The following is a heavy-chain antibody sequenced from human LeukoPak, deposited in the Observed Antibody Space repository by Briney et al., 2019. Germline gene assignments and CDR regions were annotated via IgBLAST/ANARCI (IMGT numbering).Heavy chain of an antibody. Sequence: KREESLKISCKGSGYSFSSYWIGWVRQMPGKGLEWMGIIHPGDSDTRYRSSFRGQVTISADKSISTAYLQWSSLKASDTAMYYCARSSERGVIGPDSFDIWGQGTMVTVS. CDR2: IHPGDSDT. V-gene: IGHV5-51*01. CDR1: GYSFSSYW. D-gene: IGHD3-10*01. CDR3: ARSSERGVIGPDSFDI. J-gene: IGHJ3*02.